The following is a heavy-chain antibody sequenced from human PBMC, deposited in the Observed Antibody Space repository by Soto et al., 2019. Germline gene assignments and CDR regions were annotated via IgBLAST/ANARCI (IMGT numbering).Heavy chain of an antibody. CDR3: TRGGSGYSSTWAAH. J-gene: IGHJ4*02. D-gene: IGHD2-2*01. Sequence: QVQLQESGPGLVKPSETLSLTCSVSGDSIRSYYWSGIRQPPGKGLEWVGYISHSGGTKYNPSVKSRVTISMDTSRNQLSLRMTSVTADDTAFYYCTRGGSGYSSTWAAHWGQGTLVTVSS. CDR2: ISHSGGT. CDR1: GDSIRSYY. V-gene: IGHV4-59*01.